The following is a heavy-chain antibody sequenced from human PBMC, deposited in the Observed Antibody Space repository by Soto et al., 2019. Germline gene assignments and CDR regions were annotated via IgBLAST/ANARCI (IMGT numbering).Heavy chain of an antibody. CDR2: ISDNGGNT. CDR1: GFTFRSYA. D-gene: IGHD3-22*01. Sequence: VQLLESGGALVQPGGSLRLSCEASGFTFRSYAMSWVRQAPGKGLEWVSAISDNGGNTYYPDSVRGRFTISRDNSKNTLFLQMNSVRAEDTAVYYCAKDFSSDSSGVLDYWGQGTLVTVSS. CDR3: AKDFSSDSSGVLDY. V-gene: IGHV3-23*01. J-gene: IGHJ4*02.